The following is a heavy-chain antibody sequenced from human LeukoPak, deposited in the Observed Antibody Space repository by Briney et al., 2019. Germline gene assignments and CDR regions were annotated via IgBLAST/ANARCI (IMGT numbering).Heavy chain of an antibody. CDR2: INPNSGGT. V-gene: IGHV1-2*06. Sequence: ASVKVSCKASGYTFTGYYMHWVRQAPGQGLEWMGRINPNSGGTNYAQNFQGRVTMTRDTSISTAYMELSRLRSDDTAVYYCARGYGSGSYYKAMGYFDYWGQGTLVTVSS. D-gene: IGHD3-10*01. CDR3: ARGYGSGSYYKAMGYFDY. J-gene: IGHJ4*02. CDR1: GYTFTGYY.